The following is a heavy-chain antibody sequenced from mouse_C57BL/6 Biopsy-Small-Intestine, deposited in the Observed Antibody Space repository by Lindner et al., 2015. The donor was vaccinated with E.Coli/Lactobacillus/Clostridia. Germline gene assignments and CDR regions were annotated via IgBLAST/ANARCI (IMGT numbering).Heavy chain of an antibody. J-gene: IGHJ1*03. D-gene: IGHD1-1*01. CDR1: GFNFFDHG. CDR2: ISSGSSNI. Sequence: VQLQESGGGLVKPGGSLKLSCAASGFNFFDHGMHWVRQAPEKGLEWVAYISSGSSNIYYEDTVKGRFTISRDNAKNTLFLQMTSLRSEDTAMYYCARRGITTVVGHWYFDVWGTGTTVTVSS. CDR3: ARRGITTVVGHWYFDV. V-gene: IGHV5-17*01.